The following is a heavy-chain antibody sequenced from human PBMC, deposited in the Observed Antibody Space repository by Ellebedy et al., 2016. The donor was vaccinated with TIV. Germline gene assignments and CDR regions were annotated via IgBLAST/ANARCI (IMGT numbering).Heavy chain of an antibody. D-gene: IGHD6-13*01. J-gene: IGHJ5*02. CDR1: GYSFTTYW. Sequence: GESLKISCKCSGYSFTTYWIGWVRQMSGKGLEWMGIIYPGDSDTRYSPSFQGQVTISADKSISTAYLQWSSLKASDTAMYYCARDGYKIAAAGTRWFDPWGQGTLVTVSS. CDR3: ARDGYKIAAAGTRWFDP. V-gene: IGHV5-51*01. CDR2: IYPGDSDT.